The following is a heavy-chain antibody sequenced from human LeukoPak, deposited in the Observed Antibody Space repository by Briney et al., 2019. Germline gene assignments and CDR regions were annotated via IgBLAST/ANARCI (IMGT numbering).Heavy chain of an antibody. CDR2: FYPGDSDT. CDR1: DYSFGNYW. J-gene: IGHJ4*02. Sequence: GESLKISCKGSDYSFGNYWIGWVRQMPGKGLECMGIFYPGDSDTRYSPSFQGQVTISADKSISTAYLQWSSLKASDTAMYYCARAPGGCSGGSCYSDRWGQGTLVTVSS. V-gene: IGHV5-51*01. D-gene: IGHD2-15*01. CDR3: ARAPGGCSGGSCYSDR.